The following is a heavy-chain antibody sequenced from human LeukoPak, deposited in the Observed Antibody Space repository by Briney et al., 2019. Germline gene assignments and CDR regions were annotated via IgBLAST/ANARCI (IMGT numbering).Heavy chain of an antibody. CDR1: RFTFSSYG. CDR2: ISYDGSNK. D-gene: IGHD4-23*01. Sequence: GGSLRLSCAASRFTFSSYGMHWVRQAPGKGLEWVAVISYDGSNKYYADSVKGRFTISRDNSKNTLYLQMNSLRAEDTAVYYCAKDAYGGRPSDAFDIWGQGTMVTVSS. V-gene: IGHV3-30*18. CDR3: AKDAYGGRPSDAFDI. J-gene: IGHJ3*02.